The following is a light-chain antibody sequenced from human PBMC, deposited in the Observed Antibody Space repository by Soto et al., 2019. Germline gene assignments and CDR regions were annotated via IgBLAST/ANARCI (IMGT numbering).Light chain of an antibody. J-gene: IGLJ2*01. V-gene: IGLV2-14*03. CDR2: DVD. Sequence: QSALTQPASASGSPGQSITISCTGTSSDVGGYNFVSWYQQHPGKAPRLMICDVDNRPSGVSTRFSGSKSGNTASLTISGLQAEDEADYYCCSYSGSSTIVVFGGGTKLTVL. CDR1: SSDVGGYNF. CDR3: CSYSGSSTIVV.